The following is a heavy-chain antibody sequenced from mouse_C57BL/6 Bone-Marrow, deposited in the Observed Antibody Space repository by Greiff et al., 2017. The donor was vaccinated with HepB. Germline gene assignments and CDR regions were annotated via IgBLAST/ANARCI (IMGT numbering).Heavy chain of an antibody. CDR2: IYPRSGNT. J-gene: IGHJ4*01. CDR1: GFTFTSYG. Sequence: QVQLQQSGAELVRPGASVKLSCKASGFTFTSYGINWVKQRTGQGLEWIGGIYPRSGNTYYNEKFKGKATLTADTSSSTAYMELLSLTSEDSAVCFCAKSSEGPYAMDYWGQGTSVTVSS. V-gene: IGHV1-81*01. CDR3: AKSSEGPYAMDY. D-gene: IGHD1-3*01.